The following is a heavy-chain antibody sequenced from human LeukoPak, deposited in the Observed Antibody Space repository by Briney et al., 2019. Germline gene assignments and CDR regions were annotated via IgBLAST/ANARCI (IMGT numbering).Heavy chain of an antibody. V-gene: IGHV4-59*01. CDR2: IYYTGST. CDR3: ARAGYFSLDF. Sequence: SETLSLTCTVSGGSISRDYWSWIRQPPGKGLEWIGYIYYTGSTNYNPSLKSRVTISVDTSKNQFSLKLSSVTAADTAVYYCARAGYFSLDFWGQGTLVTVSS. D-gene: IGHD2-15*01. J-gene: IGHJ4*02. CDR1: GGSISRDY.